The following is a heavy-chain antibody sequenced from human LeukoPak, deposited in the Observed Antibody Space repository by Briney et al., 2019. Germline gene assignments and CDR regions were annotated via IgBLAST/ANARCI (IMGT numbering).Heavy chain of an antibody. CDR1: GVSISSYY. D-gene: IGHD1-26*01. Sequence: AETLSLTCTVSGVSISSYYRSWIRQPPGKGLEWVGDISYGGSTNYNPSLKSRVTISVDTATNQFSLKLSSVTAADTAVYYCARMWGELRWELLGPAYYYYYGMDVWGQGTTVTVSS. J-gene: IGHJ6*02. V-gene: IGHV4-59*01. CDR3: ARMWGELRWELLGPAYYYYYGMDV. CDR2: ISYGGST.